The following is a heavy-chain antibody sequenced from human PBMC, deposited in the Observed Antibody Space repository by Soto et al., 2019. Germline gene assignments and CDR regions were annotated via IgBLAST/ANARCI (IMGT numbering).Heavy chain of an antibody. J-gene: IGHJ1*01. V-gene: IGHV3-48*02. CDR3: ARDAGSCGY. Sequence: EVQLVESGGGLVQPGGSLRLSCAASGFTFTTYSMNWVRQAPGKGLEGVSYISSSSSTTYYADSVKGQFTISRDNAKNSLYLQMNSPRDEAPAGYYRARDAGSCGYWCRGTLVTVSS. CDR1: GFTFTTYS. D-gene: IGHD6-25*01. CDR2: ISSSSSTT.